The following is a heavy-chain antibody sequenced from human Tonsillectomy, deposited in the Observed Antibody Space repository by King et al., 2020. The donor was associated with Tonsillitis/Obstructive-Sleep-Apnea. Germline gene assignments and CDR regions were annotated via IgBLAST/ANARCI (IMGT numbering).Heavy chain of an antibody. CDR2: FDLEDGET. CDR1: GYTLTEFS. D-gene: IGHD3-3*02. V-gene: IGHV1-24*01. CDR3: ATGIFLASPPHFDY. Sequence: QLVQSGAEVKKPGASVKVSCKVSGYTLTEFSMHWVRQAPGKGLEWMGGFDLEDGETIYAQKFKGRVTMTEDTSTDTAYMELSSLRSEDTAVYYCATGIFLASPPHFDYWGQGTLVTVSS. J-gene: IGHJ4*02.